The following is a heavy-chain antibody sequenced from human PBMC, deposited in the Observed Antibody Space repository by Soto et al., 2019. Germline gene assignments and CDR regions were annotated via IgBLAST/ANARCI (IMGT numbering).Heavy chain of an antibody. D-gene: IGHD1-7*01. Sequence: EVQLVESGGGLVKPGGSLRLSCAASGFTFSNAWMNWVRQAPGKGLEWVGRIKSKTDGGATDYAAPVKGRFTVSRDHSKTTLYLQMNSLKTEDTAVYYCTSGLELGRVYDAFDLWGQGTLVTVSS. CDR1: GFTFSNAW. CDR2: IKSKTDGGAT. J-gene: IGHJ3*01. V-gene: IGHV3-15*07. CDR3: TSGLELGRVYDAFDL.